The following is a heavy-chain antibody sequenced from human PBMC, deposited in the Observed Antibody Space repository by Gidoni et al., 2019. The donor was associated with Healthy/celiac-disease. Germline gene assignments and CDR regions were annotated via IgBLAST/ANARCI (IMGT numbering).Heavy chain of an antibody. V-gene: IGHV4-39*01. CDR2: IYSSGST. CDR1: GGSISSSSYY. D-gene: IGHD3-16*02. J-gene: IGHJ4*02. CDR3: ARHPNKGGVIVPADY. Sequence: QLQLQEAGPGLVKPSETLSLTCTVSGGSISSSSYYWGWIRQPPGKGLEWIGSIYSSGSTYYNPSLKSRVTISVDTSKNQFSLKLSSVTAADTAVYYCARHPNKGGVIVPADYWGQGTLVTVSS.